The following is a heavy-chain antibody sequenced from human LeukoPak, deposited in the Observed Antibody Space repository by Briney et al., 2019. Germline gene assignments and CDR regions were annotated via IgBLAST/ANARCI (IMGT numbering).Heavy chain of an antibody. J-gene: IGHJ4*02. CDR2: IYSGGST. CDR3: AGSIQLWDSDY. Sequence: PGGSLRLSCAASGFTVSSNYMSWVRQAPGKGPEWVSVIYSGGSTYYADSVKGRFTISRDNSKNTLYLQMNSLRAEDTAVHYCAGSIQLWDSDYWGQGTLVTVSS. V-gene: IGHV3-53*01. CDR1: GFTVSSNY. D-gene: IGHD5-18*01.